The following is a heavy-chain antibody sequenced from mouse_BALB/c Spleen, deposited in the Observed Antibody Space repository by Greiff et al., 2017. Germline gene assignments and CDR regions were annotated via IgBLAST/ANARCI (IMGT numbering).Heavy chain of an antibody. CDR1: GYTFTDYA. CDR3: AREGITPEGGCMDY. CDR2: ISTYYGDA. J-gene: IGHJ4*01. D-gene: IGHD2-4*01. Sequence: QVQLQQSGAELVRPGVSVKISCKGSGYTFTDYAMHWVKQSHAKSLEWIGVISTYYGDASYNQKFKGKATMTVDKSSSTAYMELARLTSEDSAIYYCAREGITPEGGCMDYWGQGTSVTVSS. V-gene: IGHV1S137*01.